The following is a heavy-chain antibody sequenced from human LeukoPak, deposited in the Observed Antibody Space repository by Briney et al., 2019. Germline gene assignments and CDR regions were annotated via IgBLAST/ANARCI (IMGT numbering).Heavy chain of an antibody. J-gene: IGHJ5*02. V-gene: IGHV3-74*01. CDR2: INSDGSTT. CDR3: TRRVSATRWFDP. Sequence: GGSLRLSCAASGFTLSSHWMHWVRQAPGKGLVWVSRINSDGSTTNYADSVKGRVTISRDNAENSLYLQMNSLRVGDTAVYYCTRRVSATRWFDPWGQGTLVTVSS. CDR1: GFTLSSHW. D-gene: IGHD2-15*01.